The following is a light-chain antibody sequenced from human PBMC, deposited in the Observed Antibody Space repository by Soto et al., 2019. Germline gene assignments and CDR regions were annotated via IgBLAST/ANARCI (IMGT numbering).Light chain of an antibody. J-gene: IGLJ1*01. CDR1: SSDVGAYIY. Sequence: SALAQPASVSGSPGQSITISCGGTSSDVGAYIYVSWYQQYPGKAPKLIIYEVNNRPSGVSGRFSGSKSDTTAYLTISGVQAEDEADYYCSSYSDSDTKVFGTGTKVTVL. CDR2: EVN. V-gene: IGLV2-14*03. CDR3: SSYSDSDTKV.